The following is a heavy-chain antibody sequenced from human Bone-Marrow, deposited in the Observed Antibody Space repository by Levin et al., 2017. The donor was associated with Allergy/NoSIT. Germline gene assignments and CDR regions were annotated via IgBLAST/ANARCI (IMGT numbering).Heavy chain of an antibody. Sequence: KLSGPTLVKPTQTLTLTCTFSGFSLTTSGVGVAWIRQPPGKALEWLSLIYWNDDKRYSPSLKSRLTITKDTAENQVVLTMSNMDPVDTGTYFCARIQFLEWPDYFDYWGQGTLVTVSS. V-gene: IGHV2-5*01. CDR2: IYWNDDK. CDR3: ARIQFLEWPDYFDY. J-gene: IGHJ4*02. D-gene: IGHD3-3*01. CDR1: GFSLTTSGVG.